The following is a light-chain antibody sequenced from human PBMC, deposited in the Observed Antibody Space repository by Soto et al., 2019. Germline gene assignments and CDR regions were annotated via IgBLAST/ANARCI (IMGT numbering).Light chain of an antibody. V-gene: IGKV1-39*01. Sequence: DIQMTQSPFSLSASVGDRVTITCRASQSINRDLNWYQQKPGKAPNLLIYAAFTLESGAPSRFSGSGSGTDFTLTISSLQLEDFATYYCQQNYSTPLAFGGGTKVDIK. CDR2: AAF. CDR1: QSINRD. CDR3: QQNYSTPLA. J-gene: IGKJ4*01.